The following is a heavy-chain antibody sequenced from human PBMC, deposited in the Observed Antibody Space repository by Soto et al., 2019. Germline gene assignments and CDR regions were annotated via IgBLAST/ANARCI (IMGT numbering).Heavy chain of an antibody. V-gene: IGHV1-8*01. Sequence: SVKVSCKASGYTFTSYDINWVRQATGQGLEWMGWMSPNSGATGYAQKFQGRVTMTRDTSISTVYMELSNLRSEDTAIYYCARGVDNGVDVWGQGSTVTVSS. CDR1: GYTFTSYD. CDR2: MSPNSGAT. J-gene: IGHJ6*02. CDR3: ARGVDNGVDV. D-gene: IGHD2-8*01.